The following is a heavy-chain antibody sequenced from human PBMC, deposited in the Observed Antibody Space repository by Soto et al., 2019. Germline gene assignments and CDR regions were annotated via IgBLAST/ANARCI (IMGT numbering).Heavy chain of an antibody. CDR1: AFTFNNYA. CDR2: IGGSGRTT. Sequence: EVQLLESGGGLVQPGGSLSLSCAASAFTFNNYAMSWVRQAPGKGLEWVSGIGGSGRTTYYADSVKGRFTISSDNSNNTLFLQMNRLRAEDTAVYYCAKSRYSDSSGDFYDYWGQGTLGTVS. V-gene: IGHV3-23*01. D-gene: IGHD3-22*01. J-gene: IGHJ4*02. CDR3: AKSRYSDSSGDFYDY.